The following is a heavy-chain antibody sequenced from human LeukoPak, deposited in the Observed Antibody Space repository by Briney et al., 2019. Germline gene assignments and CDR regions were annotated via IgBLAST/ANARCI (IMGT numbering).Heavy chain of an antibody. Sequence: SETLSLTCAVSGGSISSSNWWRWVRQPPGKGLEWMGEIYHSGNTNYNSSLKGRITMSVDKSKNQLSLKLSSVTAADTAVYYCARGTAAAGNFEYWGQGTLVTVSS. D-gene: IGHD6-13*01. CDR2: IYHSGNT. CDR3: ARGTAAAGNFEY. CDR1: GGSISSSNW. V-gene: IGHV4-4*02. J-gene: IGHJ4*02.